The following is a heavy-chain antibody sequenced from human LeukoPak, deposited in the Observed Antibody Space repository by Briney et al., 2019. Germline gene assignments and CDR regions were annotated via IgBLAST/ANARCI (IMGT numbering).Heavy chain of an antibody. D-gene: IGHD4-17*01. V-gene: IGHV3-7*01. CDR3: ATLDGDYIAEYSQH. J-gene: IGHJ1*01. Sequence: PGGSLRLSCAASGFTFSSYWVSWVRQAPGKGLEWVANIKQDGSEKYYVDSVKGRFIISRDNAQNSLYLQMNSLRAEATAVYYCATLDGDYIAEYSQHWGQGTLVTVSS. CDR2: IKQDGSEK. CDR1: GFTFSSYW.